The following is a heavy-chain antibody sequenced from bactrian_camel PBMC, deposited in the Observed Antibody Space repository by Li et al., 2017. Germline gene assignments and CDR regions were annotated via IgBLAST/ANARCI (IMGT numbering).Heavy chain of an antibody. Sequence: VQLVESGGGSAQAGGSLRLSCAASGYNYDRNCVGWFRQAPGREREVVAHIYLRGEEIFYTDSVKGRFTISQDKAKKMLSLQMNSLKLEDTATYYCAADPQFECGAWSDWGQGTQVTVS. CDR3: AADPQFECGAWSD. CDR1: GYNYDRNC. D-gene: IGHD2*01. J-gene: IGHJ4*01. CDR2: IYLRGEEI. V-gene: IGHV3S1*01.